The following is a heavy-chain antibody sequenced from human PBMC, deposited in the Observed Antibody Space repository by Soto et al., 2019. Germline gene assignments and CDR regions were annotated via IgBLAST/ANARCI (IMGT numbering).Heavy chain of an antibody. CDR3: ARDALRFTMVRGAIPYFDY. Sequence: QVQLVESGGGVVQPGRSLRLSCAASGFTFSSYGMHWVRQAPGKGLEWVAVIWDDGSNKYYADSVKGRFTISRDNSKNTLYLQMNSLRAEDTAVYYCARDALRFTMVRGAIPYFDYWGQGTLVTVSS. V-gene: IGHV3-33*01. CDR2: IWDDGSNK. D-gene: IGHD3-10*01. CDR1: GFTFSSYG. J-gene: IGHJ4*02.